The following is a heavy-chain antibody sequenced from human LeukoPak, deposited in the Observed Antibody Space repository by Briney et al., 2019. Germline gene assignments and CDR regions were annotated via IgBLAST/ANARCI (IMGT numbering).Heavy chain of an antibody. Sequence: GGSLRLSCAASGFTFSSYEMNWVRQAPGKGLEWVSYISSSGSTIYYADSVKGRFTISRDNAKNSLYLQMNSLRAEDTAVYYCARDKVTSCYDWGQGTLVTVSS. V-gene: IGHV3-48*03. CDR2: ISSSGSTI. CDR1: GFTFSSYE. CDR3: ARDKVTSCYD. J-gene: IGHJ4*02. D-gene: IGHD2-2*01.